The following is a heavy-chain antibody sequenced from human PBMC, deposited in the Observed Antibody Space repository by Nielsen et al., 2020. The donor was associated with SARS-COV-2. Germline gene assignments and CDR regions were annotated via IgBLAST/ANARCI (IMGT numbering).Heavy chain of an antibody. D-gene: IGHD5-12*01. Sequence: GGSLRLSCAASGFTFSSYGMHWVRQAPGKGLEWVAVISYDGSNKYYADSVKGRFTISRDNAKNSLYLQMNSLRAEDTAVYYCARDQATGYYYYYYGMDVWGQGTTVTVSS. J-gene: IGHJ6*02. CDR1: GFTFSSYG. CDR2: ISYDGSNK. CDR3: ARDQATGYYYYYYGMDV. V-gene: IGHV3-30*03.